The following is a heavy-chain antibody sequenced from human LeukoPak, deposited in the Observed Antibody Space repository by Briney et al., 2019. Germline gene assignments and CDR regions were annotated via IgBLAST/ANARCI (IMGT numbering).Heavy chain of an antibody. Sequence: KPSETLSLTCTVSGGSISSYYWSWIRQPPGKGLEWIGYIYYSGSTNYNPSLKSRVTISVGTSKNQFSLKLSSVTAADTAVYYCARHVKGENYYDSKRNGHFDYWGQGTLVTVSS. CDR1: GGSISSYY. J-gene: IGHJ4*02. CDR2: IYYSGST. V-gene: IGHV4-59*08. D-gene: IGHD3-22*01. CDR3: ARHVKGENYYDSKRNGHFDY.